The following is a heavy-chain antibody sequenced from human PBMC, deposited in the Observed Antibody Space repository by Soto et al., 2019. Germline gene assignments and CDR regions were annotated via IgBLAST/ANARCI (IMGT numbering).Heavy chain of an antibody. CDR1: GGSISSYY. D-gene: IGHD6-13*01. J-gene: IGHJ6*02. V-gene: IGHV4-4*07. Sequence: QVQLQESGPGLVKPSETLSLTCTVSGGSISSYYWSWIRQPAGKGLEWIGRIYTSGSTNYNPSLKSRVTMSVDTSENQFSLKLSSVTAADTAVYYCARDLPWSSSWSNPPTYYGMDVWGQGTTVTVSS. CDR2: IYTSGST. CDR3: ARDLPWSSSWSNPPTYYGMDV.